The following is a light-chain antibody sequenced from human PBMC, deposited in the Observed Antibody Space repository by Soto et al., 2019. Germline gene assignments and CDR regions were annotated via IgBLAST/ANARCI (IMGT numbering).Light chain of an antibody. Sequence: DIQMTQSPSSLSASVGDRVTITCRASQNINRYLNWYQQKPGKAPKFLIAAASSLQSGVPSRFSGSGSGTDFTLTISSLQPEDFGTYFCQQTHSAPLYTFGQGTKLEI. CDR2: AAS. CDR3: QQTHSAPLYT. CDR1: QNINRY. J-gene: IGKJ2*01. V-gene: IGKV1-39*01.